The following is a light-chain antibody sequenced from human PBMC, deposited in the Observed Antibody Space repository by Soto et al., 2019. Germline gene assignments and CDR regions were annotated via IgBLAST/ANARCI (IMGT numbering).Light chain of an antibody. V-gene: IGLV3-25*02. J-gene: IGLJ1*01. CDR3: QSPDSSGRYPYV. Sequence: SYELTQPPSVSVSPGQTARITCSGDALPKQYAYWYQQKPGQAPVVVIYKDNGRPSGIPERFSGSSSGTTVTLTISGVQAEDEAYYYCQSPDSSGRYPYVFGTGTKVTVL. CDR1: ALPKQY. CDR2: KDN.